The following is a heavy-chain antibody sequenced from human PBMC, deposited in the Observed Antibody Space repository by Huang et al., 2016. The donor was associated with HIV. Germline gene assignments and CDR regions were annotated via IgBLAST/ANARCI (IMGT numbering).Heavy chain of an antibody. V-gene: IGHV1-18*04. CDR3: ASPIPSGSHYWGLDY. D-gene: IGHD3-22*01. Sequence: QVSLMQSGAEVKKTGASVKVSCKANGNTFANYGFSWGRQAPEPGLEWMGCISADNGDTNYAQNFQDRVTMTTDPSTTTADRYLRSRRSDDTAIYFCASPIPSGSHYWGLDYWGQGTLVTVSS. CDR1: GNTFANYG. J-gene: IGHJ4*02. CDR2: ISADNGDT.